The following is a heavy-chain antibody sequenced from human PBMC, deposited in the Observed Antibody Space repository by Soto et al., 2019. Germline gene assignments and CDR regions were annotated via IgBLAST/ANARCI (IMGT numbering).Heavy chain of an antibody. V-gene: IGHV2-5*01. CDR3: AHSDLSGVVIPFGF. CDR2: IYGNDDK. D-gene: IGHD3-3*01. J-gene: IGHJ4*02. Sequence: QITLKESGPTLVKPTETLTLTCSFSGFSFTTGRVAVGWIRQPPGKALEWLGLIYGNDDKRFSPSLKSRLTITKDNTSKQVVLTLSNMDPGDTGTYYCAHSDLSGVVIPFGFWGQGTVVTVSS. CDR1: GFSFTTGRVA.